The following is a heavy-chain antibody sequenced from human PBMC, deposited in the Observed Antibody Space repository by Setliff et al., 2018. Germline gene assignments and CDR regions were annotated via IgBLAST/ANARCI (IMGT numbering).Heavy chain of an antibody. Sequence: ASVKVSCKASGYTFTGYYMHWVRQAPGQGLEWMGRINPNSGGTNYAQKFQGRVTMTRDTSISTAYMELSRLRSDDTAVYYCSRGPKSGFGVVIPNWFDPWGQGTLVTVSS. CDR2: INPNSGGT. CDR1: GYTFTGYY. J-gene: IGHJ5*02. D-gene: IGHD3-3*01. CDR3: SRGPKSGFGVVIPNWFDP. V-gene: IGHV1-2*06.